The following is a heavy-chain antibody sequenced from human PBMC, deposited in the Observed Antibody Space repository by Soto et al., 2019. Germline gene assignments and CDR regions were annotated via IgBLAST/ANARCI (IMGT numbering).Heavy chain of an antibody. J-gene: IGHJ6*02. CDR2: ISWNSGRI. CDR3: TKARLWGGDGYNSYYYNAMDV. Sequence: PGGSLRLSCAASGFTFDDYAMYWVRQVPGKGLEWVSGISWNSGRIGYADSVKGRFTISRDNAKNSLYLQMNSLRPEDTALYYCTKARLWGGDGYNSYYYNAMDVSGQGTTVTDSS. CDR1: GFTFDDYA. V-gene: IGHV3-9*01. D-gene: IGHD3-16*01.